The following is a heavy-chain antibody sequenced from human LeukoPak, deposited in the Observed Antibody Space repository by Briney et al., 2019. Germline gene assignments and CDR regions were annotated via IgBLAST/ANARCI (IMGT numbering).Heavy chain of an antibody. CDR3: ARTRRTTMIWDAFDI. CDR2: ISGSGGNK. CDR1: GFTFSNYA. J-gene: IGHJ3*02. V-gene: IGHV3-23*01. D-gene: IGHD3-22*01. Sequence: GGSLRLSCAASGFTFSNYAMNWVRQAPGMGLEWVSAISGSGGNKYYTDSKGRFTISRDNSKNTLYLQINSLRAEDTAIYYCARTRRTTMIWDAFDIWGQGTTVTVSS.